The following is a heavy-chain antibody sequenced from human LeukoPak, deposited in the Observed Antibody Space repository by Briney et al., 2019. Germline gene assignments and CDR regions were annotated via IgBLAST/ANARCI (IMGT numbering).Heavy chain of an antibody. CDR2: INPNSGGT. CDR1: GYTFTGYY. D-gene: IGHD3-22*01. V-gene: IGHV1-2*06. CDR3: ARTCYYDSSGYYYGY. J-gene: IGHJ4*02. Sequence: ASVKVSCKASGYTFTGYYMHWVRQAPGQGLEWMGRINPNSGGTNYAQKFQGRVTMTRDTSINTAYMELSRLRSDDTAVYYCARTCYYDSSGYYYGYWGQGTLVTVSS.